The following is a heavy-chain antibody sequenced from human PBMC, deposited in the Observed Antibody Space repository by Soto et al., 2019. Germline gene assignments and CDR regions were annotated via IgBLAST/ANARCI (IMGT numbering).Heavy chain of an antibody. CDR3: AGGYCSSTSCKAFDI. J-gene: IGHJ3*02. CDR2: ISAYNGNT. V-gene: IGHV1-18*01. CDR1: GFTFTTYG. D-gene: IGHD2-2*01. Sequence: GASGKVSSRASGFTFTTYGISWVRQAPGQGLEWMGWISAYNGNTNYAQKLQGRVTMTTDTTPSTAYMELRSLRSDDTAVYYCAGGYCSSTSCKAFDIRGQGTMVTVSS.